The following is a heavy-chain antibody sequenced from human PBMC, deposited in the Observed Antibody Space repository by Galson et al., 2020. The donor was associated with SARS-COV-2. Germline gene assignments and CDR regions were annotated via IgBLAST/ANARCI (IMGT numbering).Heavy chain of an antibody. CDR3: ARETEMATFNYLDY. CDR1: GYTFTAYY. D-gene: IGHD5-12*01. J-gene: IGHJ4*02. CDR2: INPNSGGT. V-gene: IGHV1-2*04. Sequence: GESLKISCKTSGYTFTAYYIHWVRQAPGQGLEWMGWINPNSGGTNYAQKFQGWVTMTRDTSISTAYMELSRLKSDDTAVYYCARETEMATFNYLDYWGQGTLVTVSS.